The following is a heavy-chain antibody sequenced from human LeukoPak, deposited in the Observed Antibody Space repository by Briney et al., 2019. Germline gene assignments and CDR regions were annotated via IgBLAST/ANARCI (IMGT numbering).Heavy chain of an antibody. CDR1: GYTFTSCY. J-gene: IGHJ5*02. CDR3: AREGSGWPNWFDP. D-gene: IGHD6-19*01. Sequence: ASVKVSCKASGYTFTSCYMNWVRQAPGQGLEWMGIINPSGGSTSYAQKFQGRVTMTRDTSTSTVYMELSSLRSEDTAVYYCAREGSGWPNWFDPWGQGTLVTVSS. CDR2: INPSGGST. V-gene: IGHV1-46*01.